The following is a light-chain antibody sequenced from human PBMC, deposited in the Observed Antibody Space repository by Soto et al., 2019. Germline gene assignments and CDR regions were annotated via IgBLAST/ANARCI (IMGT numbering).Light chain of an antibody. CDR3: QQYYSYSPLT. Sequence: AIRMAQSPSSLSAPAGDRVTITCRASQGISSYLAWYQQKPGKAPKLLIYAASTLQSGVPSRFSGSGSGTDFTLTISCLQSEDFASYYCQQYYSYSPLTFAGGTKVEIK. V-gene: IGKV1-8*01. CDR1: QGISSY. J-gene: IGKJ4*01. CDR2: AAS.